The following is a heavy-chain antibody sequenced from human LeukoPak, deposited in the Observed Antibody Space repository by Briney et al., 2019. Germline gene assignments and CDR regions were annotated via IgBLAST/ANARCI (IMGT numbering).Heavy chain of an antibody. CDR3: ARIRCGSGPEICYNH. D-gene: IGHD2-8*01. J-gene: IGHJ5*02. CDR1: GGSPTDYY. Sequence: SGTPSLTCAVSGGSPTDYYWSWIRPSPRQGLGWIGEVSPDGYDKYNPSLKSRVSISVDRSENQLSLRMSSVTAADTAIYYCARIRCGSGPEICYNHWAQGSLVTVSS. V-gene: IGHV4-34*01. CDR2: VSPDGYD.